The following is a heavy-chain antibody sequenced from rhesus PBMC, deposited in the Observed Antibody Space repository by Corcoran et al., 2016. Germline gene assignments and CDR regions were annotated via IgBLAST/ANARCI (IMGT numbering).Heavy chain of an antibody. CDR2: IYGSGGST. D-gene: IGHD1-44*01. V-gene: IGHV4S7*01. J-gene: IGHJ4*01. CDR3: ARDRFRGNYYFDY. CDR1: GGSISVSYY. Sequence: QVQLQESGPGLVKPSETLSLTCAVSGGSISVSYYWSCTRQPPGTGLEWIGYIYGSGGSTYYNPSLKSRVTMSTDTSKNQFSLKLSSVTAADTAVYYCARDRFRGNYYFDYWGQGVLVTVSS.